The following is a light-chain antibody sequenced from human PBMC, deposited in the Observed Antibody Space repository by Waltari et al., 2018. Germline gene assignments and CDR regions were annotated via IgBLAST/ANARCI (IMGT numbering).Light chain of an antibody. J-gene: IGLJ2*01. Sequence: SSELTQDPAVSVALGQTVRITCQGDSLRTYYASWYQQKPGQAPVLVIYGKDSRPSGIPHRFSGSTSGNTASLTISGAQAEDEADYYCNSRDSSGNLVIFGGGTKLTAL. CDR1: SLRTYY. V-gene: IGLV3-19*01. CDR2: GKD. CDR3: NSRDSSGNLVI.